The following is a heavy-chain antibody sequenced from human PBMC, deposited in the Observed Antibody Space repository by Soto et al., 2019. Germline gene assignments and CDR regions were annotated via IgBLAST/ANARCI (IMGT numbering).Heavy chain of an antibody. D-gene: IGHD3-22*01. CDR2: IIPIFGTA. Sequence: SVQVSCKASGGTFSSYAISWVRQAPGQGLEWMGGIIPIFGTANYAQKFQGRVTITADESTSTAYMELSSLRSEDTAVYYCARAIVVVNHYYYYGMDVWGQGTTVTVSS. CDR1: GGTFSSYA. J-gene: IGHJ6*02. CDR3: ARAIVVVNHYYYYGMDV. V-gene: IGHV1-69*13.